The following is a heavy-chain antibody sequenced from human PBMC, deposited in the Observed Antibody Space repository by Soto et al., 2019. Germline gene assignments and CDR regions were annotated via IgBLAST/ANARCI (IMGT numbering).Heavy chain of an antibody. V-gene: IGHV1-69*13. D-gene: IGHD5-12*01. CDR1: GGTFSSYA. Sequence: SVKVSCKASGGTFSSYAISWVRQAPGQGLEWMGGIIPIFGTANYAQKFQGRVTITADESTSTAYMELSSLRSEDTAVYYCARVGVRRGYSGYDGKYFDYWGQGTLVTVSS. CDR3: ARVGVRRGYSGYDGKYFDY. CDR2: IIPIFGTA. J-gene: IGHJ4*02.